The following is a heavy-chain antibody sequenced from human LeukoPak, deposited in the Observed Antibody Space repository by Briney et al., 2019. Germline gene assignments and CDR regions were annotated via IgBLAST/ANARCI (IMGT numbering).Heavy chain of an antibody. V-gene: IGHV1-18*01. CDR3: ARTSHESVLYWSDP. CDR2: ISGYNGNT. CDR1: GYTFTTYG. J-gene: IGHJ5*02. Sequence: ASVKVSCKASGYTFTTYGIGWVRQAPGQGLEWMGWISGYNGNTNYAQKFQGRVTMTTDTSTSTAYMELRSLRSDDTVVYYCARTSHESVLYWSDPWGQGTLVNVSS. D-gene: IGHD3-16*01.